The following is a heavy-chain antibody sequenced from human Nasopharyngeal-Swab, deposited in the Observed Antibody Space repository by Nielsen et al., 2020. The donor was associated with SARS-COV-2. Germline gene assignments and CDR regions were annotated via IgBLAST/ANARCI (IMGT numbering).Heavy chain of an antibody. D-gene: IGHD3-10*01. CDR2: INPSGGST. V-gene: IGHV1-46*01. CDR3: ARAVKYYYGSGSYLLDY. Sequence: ASSKVSCKASGYTSTSYYMHWVRQAPGQGRVWLGLINPSGGSTSYAQKFQGRVTMTRDTSTSTVYMELSSLRSEDTAVYYCARAVKYYYGSGSYLLDYWGQGTLVTVSS. J-gene: IGHJ4*02. CDR1: GYTSTSYY.